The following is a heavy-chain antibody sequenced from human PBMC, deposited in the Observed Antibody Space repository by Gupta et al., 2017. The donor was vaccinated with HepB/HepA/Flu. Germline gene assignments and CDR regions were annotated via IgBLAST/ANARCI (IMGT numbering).Heavy chain of an antibody. CDR3: VKDLHCWSAMDV. J-gene: IGHJ6*03. CDR2: IGNDLRT. CDR1: GFTFGGHA. V-gene: IGHV3-23*01. D-gene: IGHD3-3*02. Sequence: ELQLSESGGGLVQPGGSLRLSCAASGFTFGGHAMSWVRQAPGTGLEWVSGIGNDLRTHYADSVRGRFTISRDNSKNTVYLQMNSLTVEDTAVYYCVKDLHCWSAMDVWGKGTTVTVSS.